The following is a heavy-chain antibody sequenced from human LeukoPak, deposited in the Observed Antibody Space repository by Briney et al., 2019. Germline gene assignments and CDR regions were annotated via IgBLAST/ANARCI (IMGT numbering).Heavy chain of an antibody. CDR2: ISYDGSNK. CDR3: ASGDYDFWSGHPKAKGYYFDY. Sequence: PGGSLRLSCAASGFSFSSFALHWVRQAPGKGLEWGAVISYDGSNKYYADSVKGRFTISRDNSKNTLYLQMNSLRAEDTAVYYCASGDYDFWSGHPKAKGYYFDYWGQGTLVTVSS. J-gene: IGHJ4*02. V-gene: IGHV3-30-3*01. CDR1: GFSFSSFA. D-gene: IGHD3-3*01.